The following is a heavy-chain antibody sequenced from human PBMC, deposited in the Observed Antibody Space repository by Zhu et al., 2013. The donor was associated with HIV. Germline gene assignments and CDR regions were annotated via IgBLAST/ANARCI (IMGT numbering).Heavy chain of an antibody. CDR3: VRSKGVVGAAVHRFDP. Sequence: QVQLVQSGAEVKKPGSSVKVSCKASGGSFRNYAISWVRQAPGQGLEWMGGIIPIFGTTEYAPKFRGRVTITADESTSTAYMELSSLRFEDTAVYYCVRSKGVVGAAVHRFDPWGQGTMVTVSS. V-gene: IGHV1-69*01. CDR1: GGSFRNYA. CDR2: IIPIFGTT. D-gene: IGHD6-13*01. J-gene: IGHJ5*02.